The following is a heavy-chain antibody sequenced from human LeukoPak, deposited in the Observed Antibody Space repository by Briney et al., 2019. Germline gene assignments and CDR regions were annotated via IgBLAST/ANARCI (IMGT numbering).Heavy chain of an antibody. CDR2: ISDSSDTR. Sequence: GGSLRLSCVASGFTFSSHPMTWVRQAPGKGLEWVSAISDSSDTRNYADSVRGRFTISRDNSKNTLYLQMNRMRSEDTAVYYCAKARSLGQWLVPNDYWGQGTLVTVSS. CDR3: AKARSLGQWLVPNDY. V-gene: IGHV3-23*01. J-gene: IGHJ4*02. D-gene: IGHD6-19*01. CDR1: GFTFSSHP.